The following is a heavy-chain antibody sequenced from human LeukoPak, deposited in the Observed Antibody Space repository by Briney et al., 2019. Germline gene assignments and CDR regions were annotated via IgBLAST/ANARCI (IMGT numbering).Heavy chain of an antibody. Sequence: GRSLRLSCAASGFTFSSYAMHWVRQAPGKGLEWVAVISYDGSNKYYADSVKGRFTISRDNSKNTLYLQMNSLRSEDTAVYYCASGGYDVLSASGHWGQGTLVTVSS. J-gene: IGHJ4*02. V-gene: IGHV3-30*04. CDR2: ISYDGSNK. D-gene: IGHD3-3*01. CDR1: GFTFSSYA. CDR3: ASGGYDVLSASGH.